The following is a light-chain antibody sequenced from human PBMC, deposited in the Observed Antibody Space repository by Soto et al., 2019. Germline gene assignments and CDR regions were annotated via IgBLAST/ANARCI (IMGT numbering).Light chain of an antibody. CDR1: QSVSSY. Sequence: EIVLTQPPAPLASSPGEMATLSCRASQSVSSYLAWYQQKPGQAPRLLIYDASNRATGIPARFSGSGSGTAVALTISSLEPEDLAVYYCRQRSNWPPTCGPGTKVDIK. J-gene: IGKJ3*01. V-gene: IGKV3-11*01. CDR3: RQRSNWPPT. CDR2: DAS.